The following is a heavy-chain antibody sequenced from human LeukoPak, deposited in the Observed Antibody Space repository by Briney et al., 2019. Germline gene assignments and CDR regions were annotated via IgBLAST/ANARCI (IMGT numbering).Heavy chain of an antibody. D-gene: IGHD6-19*01. J-gene: IGHJ4*02. V-gene: IGHV1-2*02. CDR2: INPNNGGT. CDR3: AREIRKGQWPVFALNY. Sequence: ASVKVSCKASGYTFTGHYMHWLRQAPEQGLEWMGWINPNNGGTNYAQKSQGRVTVTRDTSISTAYMELSRLRSDDTAVYYCAREIRKGQWPVFALNYWGQGTLVTVSS. CDR1: GYTFTGHY.